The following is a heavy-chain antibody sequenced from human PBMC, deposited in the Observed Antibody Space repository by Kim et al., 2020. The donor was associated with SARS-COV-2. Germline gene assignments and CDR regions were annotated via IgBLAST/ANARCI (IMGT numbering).Heavy chain of an antibody. Sequence: EKYYVDSVKGRFTISRDNAKNSLYLQMNSLRAEDTAVYYCAVLIGGFDYWGQGTLVTVSS. CDR3: AVLIGGFDY. J-gene: IGHJ4*02. CDR2: EK. V-gene: IGHV3-7*01. D-gene: IGHD3-16*01.